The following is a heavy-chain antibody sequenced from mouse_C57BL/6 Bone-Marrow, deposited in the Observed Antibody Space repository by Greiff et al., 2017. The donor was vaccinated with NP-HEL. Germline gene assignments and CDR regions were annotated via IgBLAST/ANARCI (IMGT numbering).Heavy chain of an antibody. CDR1: GYTFTSYW. J-gene: IGHJ3*01. Sequence: VQLQQPGAELVMPGASVKLSCKASGYTFTSYWMHWVKQRPGQGLEWIGEIDPSDSYTNYNQKFKGKSTLTVDKSSSTAYMQLSSLTSEDSAVYYCARLYYGAWFAYWGQGTLVTVSA. D-gene: IGHD1-1*01. V-gene: IGHV1-69*01. CDR2: IDPSDSYT. CDR3: ARLYYGAWFAY.